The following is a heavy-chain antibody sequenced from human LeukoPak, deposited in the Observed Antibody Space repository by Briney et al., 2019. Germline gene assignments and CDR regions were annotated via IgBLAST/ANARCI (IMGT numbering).Heavy chain of an antibody. CDR1: GFTFSSYS. D-gene: IGHD4-17*01. J-gene: IGHJ4*02. CDR3: ASLYGLDSSDY. V-gene: IGHV3-21*01. CDR2: ISSRSSYI. Sequence: GGSLRLSCAASGFTFSSYSMNWVGQAPGKGLEWVSSISSRSSYIYYADSVKGRFTISRDNAKNSLYLQMNSLRAEDTAVYYCASLYGLDSSDYWGQGTLVTVPS.